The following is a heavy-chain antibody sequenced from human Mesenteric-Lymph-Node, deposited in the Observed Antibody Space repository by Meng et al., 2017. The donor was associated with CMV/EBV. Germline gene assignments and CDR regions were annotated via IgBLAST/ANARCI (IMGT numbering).Heavy chain of an antibody. CDR1: GYIFTTYT. D-gene: IGHD1-1*01. CDR2: INPANGYT. J-gene: IGHJ4*02. Sequence: SCKASGYIFTTYTLHWVRQAPGQSLEFLGWINPANGYTKYSQKFQGRVTISRDTSATTAYLELSSLTSEDTAVYYCARGGATGTMDYWGQGTLVTVS. V-gene: IGHV1-3*01. CDR3: ARGGATGTMDY.